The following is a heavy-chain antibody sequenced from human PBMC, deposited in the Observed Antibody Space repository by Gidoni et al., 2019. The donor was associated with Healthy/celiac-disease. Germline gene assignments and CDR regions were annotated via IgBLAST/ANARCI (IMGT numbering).Heavy chain of an antibody. CDR2: IDSGGST. V-gene: IGHV3-53*01. CDR1: GFTVSSNY. CDR3: ARDQMD. Sequence: EVQLVESGGGLIQLGGSLRPTGAASGFTVSSNYMSWVRQAPGKGLEWVSVIDSGGSTYYADSVKGRFTISRDNSKNTLYLQMNSLRAEDTAVYYCARDQMDWGQGTLVTVSS. J-gene: IGHJ4*02.